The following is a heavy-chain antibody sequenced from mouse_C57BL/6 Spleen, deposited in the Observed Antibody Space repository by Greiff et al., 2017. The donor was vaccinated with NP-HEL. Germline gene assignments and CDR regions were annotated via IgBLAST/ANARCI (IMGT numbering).Heavy chain of an antibody. CDR3: AREADGYYPFDY. CDR1: GYSFTSYY. J-gene: IGHJ2*01. Sequence: VQLQQSGPELVKPGASVKISCKASGYSFTSYYIHWVKQRPGQGLEWIGWIYPGSGNTKYNEKFKGKATLTADTSSSTAYMQLSSLTSEDSAVYYCAREADGYYPFDYWGQGTTLTVSS. CDR2: IYPGSGNT. V-gene: IGHV1-66*01. D-gene: IGHD2-3*01.